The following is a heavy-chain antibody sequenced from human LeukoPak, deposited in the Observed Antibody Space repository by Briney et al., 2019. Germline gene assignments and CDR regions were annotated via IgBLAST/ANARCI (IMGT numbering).Heavy chain of an antibody. J-gene: IGHJ4*02. D-gene: IGHD2-2*01. Sequence: GSLRLSCAASGFTFSSYSMNWVRQAPGEGLEWVSSISSSSSYIYYADSVKGRFTISRDNAKNSLYLQMNSLRAEDTAVYYCAAPGVPAATYYFDYWGQGTLVTVSS. CDR3: AAPGVPAATYYFDY. CDR2: ISSSSSYI. CDR1: GFTFSSYS. V-gene: IGHV3-21*01.